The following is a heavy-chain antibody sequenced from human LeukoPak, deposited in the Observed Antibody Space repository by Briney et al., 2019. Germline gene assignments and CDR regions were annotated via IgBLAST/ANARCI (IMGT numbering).Heavy chain of an antibody. J-gene: IGHJ4*02. CDR3: ARAVRDGYNPPHFDY. V-gene: IGHV1-46*01. CDR2: INPSGGST. Sequence: GASVKVSCKASGYTFTSYYMHWVRQAPGQGLEWMGIINPSGGSTSYAQKFQGRVTMTRDTSTSTVYMELSSLRSEDTAVYYCARAVRDGYNPPHFDYWGQGTLVTASS. CDR1: GYTFTSYY. D-gene: IGHD5-24*01.